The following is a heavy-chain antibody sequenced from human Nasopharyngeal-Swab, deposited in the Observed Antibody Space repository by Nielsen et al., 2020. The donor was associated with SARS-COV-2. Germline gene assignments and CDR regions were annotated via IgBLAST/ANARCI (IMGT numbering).Heavy chain of an antibody. J-gene: IGHJ4*02. CDR2: IYYSGST. Sequence: WIRQPPGKGPEWIGYIYYSGSTNYSPSLKSRVTISVDTSKDQFSLKLSSVTAADTAVYYCAGAVAGMGWDYWGQGTLVTVSS. CDR3: AGAVAGMGWDY. V-gene: IGHV4-59*01. D-gene: IGHD6-19*01.